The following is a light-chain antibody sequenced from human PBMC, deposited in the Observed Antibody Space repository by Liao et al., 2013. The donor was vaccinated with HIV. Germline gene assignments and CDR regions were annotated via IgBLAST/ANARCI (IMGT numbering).Light chain of an antibody. J-gene: IGLJ2*01. CDR2: QDI. V-gene: IGLV3-1*01. Sequence: SYELTQPPSVSVSPGQTASITCSGDKLGDKYACWYQQKPGQSPVLVIYQDIKRPSGIPERFSGSNSGNTATLTISGTQAMDEADYYCQAWDSSVVFGGGTKLTV. CDR3: QAWDSSVV. CDR1: KLGDKY.